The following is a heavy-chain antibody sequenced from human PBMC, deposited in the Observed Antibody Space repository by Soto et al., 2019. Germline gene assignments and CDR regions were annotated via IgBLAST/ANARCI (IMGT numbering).Heavy chain of an antibody. V-gene: IGHV6-1*01. CDR3: ARDSGEYSGTIMRGYYDYMDV. Sequence: QVQLQQSGPGLVKHSQTLSLTCAISGDSVSSNSAAWNWIRQSPSRGLEWLGRTYYRSKWYNDYAVSVKSRITINPDTSKNQFSLQLNSVTPEDTAVYYCARDSGEYSGTIMRGYYDYMDVWGKGTTVTVSS. J-gene: IGHJ6*03. CDR1: GDSVSSNSAA. D-gene: IGHD5-12*01. CDR2: TYYRSKWYN.